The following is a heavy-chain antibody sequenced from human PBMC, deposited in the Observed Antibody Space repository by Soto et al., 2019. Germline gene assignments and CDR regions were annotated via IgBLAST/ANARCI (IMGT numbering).Heavy chain of an antibody. CDR1: GFTLSGYA. CDR3: ARRARADYYYIDV. V-gene: IGHV3-64*01. CDR2: ISSNGVGT. J-gene: IGHJ6*03. D-gene: IGHD6-6*01. Sequence: EVQLAESGGGLAQPGGSLRLSCAASGFTLSGYAMDWVRQAPGKGLEYVSGISSNGVGTYYANSVQGRFTISRDNSKNTVYLQMGSLRPEDMAVYYFARRARADYYYIDVWGKGTTVTVSS.